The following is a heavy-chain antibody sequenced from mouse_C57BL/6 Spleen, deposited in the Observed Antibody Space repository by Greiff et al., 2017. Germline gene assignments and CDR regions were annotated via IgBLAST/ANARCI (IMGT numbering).Heavy chain of an antibody. CDR3: ARFSSGRFAY. Sequence: QVQLQQPGAELVKPGASVKLSCKASGYTFTSYWMQWVKQRPGQGLEWIGEIDPSDSYTNYNQKFKGKATLTVDTSSSTAYMQLSSLTSEDSAVYYCARFSSGRFAYWGQGTLVTVSA. CDR2: IDPSDSYT. J-gene: IGHJ3*01. CDR1: GYTFTSYW. V-gene: IGHV1-50*01.